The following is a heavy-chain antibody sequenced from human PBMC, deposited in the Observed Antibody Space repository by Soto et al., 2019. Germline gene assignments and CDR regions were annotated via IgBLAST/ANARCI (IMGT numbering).Heavy chain of an antibody. CDR1: GYTFTSYD. D-gene: IGHD2-15*01. J-gene: IGHJ6*02. V-gene: IGHV1-8*01. CDR3: ARVSGGNQKSYYYGMDV. CDR2: MNPNSGNT. Sequence: VASVKVSCKASGYTFTSYDINWVRQATGQGLEWMGWMNPNSGNTGYAQKFQGRVTMTRDTSTSTVYMELSSLRSEDTAVYYCARVSGGNQKSYYYGMDVWGQGTTVTVSS.